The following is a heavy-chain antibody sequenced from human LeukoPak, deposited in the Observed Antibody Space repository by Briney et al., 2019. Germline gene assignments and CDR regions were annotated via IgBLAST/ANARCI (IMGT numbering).Heavy chain of an antibody. Sequence: ASVKVSCKASGYTFTSYDINWVLQATGQGLEWIGWMNPNSGNTVYAEKFQGRVDVTRNTYISTAYMELSSPRSEDTAVYYCARAISKPVFFFKQKTAYEILTGYYPLHPWGQGTLVTVSS. CDR1: GYTFTSYD. V-gene: IGHV1-8*01. CDR3: ARAISKPVFFFKQKTAYEILTGYYPLHP. D-gene: IGHD3-9*01. J-gene: IGHJ5*02. CDR2: MNPNSGNT.